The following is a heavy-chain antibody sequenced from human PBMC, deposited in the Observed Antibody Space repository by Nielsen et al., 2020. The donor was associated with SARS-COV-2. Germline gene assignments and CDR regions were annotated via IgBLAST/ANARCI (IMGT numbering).Heavy chain of an antibody. Sequence: SVKVSCKASGGTFSSYAISWVRQAPGQGLEWMGRIIPILGIANYAQKFQGRVTITADKSTSTAYMELSSLRSDDTAVYYCAREGARWENFDYWGQGTLVTVSS. CDR2: IIPILGIA. D-gene: IGHD4/OR15-4a*01. V-gene: IGHV1-69*04. CDR3: AREGARWENFDY. CDR1: GGTFSSYA. J-gene: IGHJ4*02.